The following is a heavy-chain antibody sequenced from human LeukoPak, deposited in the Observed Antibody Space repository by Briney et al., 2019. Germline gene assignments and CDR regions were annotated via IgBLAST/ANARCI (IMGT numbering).Heavy chain of an antibody. V-gene: IGHV3-21*01. CDR3: AIAGLGRPNWFDP. CDR1: GFTFSSYS. D-gene: IGHD7-27*01. Sequence: GGSLRLSCAASGFTFSSYSMNWVRQAPGKGLEWVSSISSSSSYIYYADSVKGRFTISRDNAKNLLYLQMNSLRAEDTAVYYCAIAGLGRPNWFDPWGQGTLVTVSS. CDR2: ISSSSSYI. J-gene: IGHJ5*02.